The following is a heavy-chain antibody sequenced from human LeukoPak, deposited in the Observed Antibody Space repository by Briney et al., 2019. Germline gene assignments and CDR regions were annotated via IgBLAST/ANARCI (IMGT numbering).Heavy chain of an antibody. V-gene: IGHV3-7*01. CDR1: GFTFSYW. CDR2: IKQDGSEK. J-gene: IGHJ4*02. D-gene: IGHD3-3*01. Sequence: GGSLRLSCAASGFTFSYWMSWVRQAPGKGLEWVANIKQDGSEKYYVDSVKGRFTISRDNAKNSPYLQMNSLRAEDTAVYYCATSAVITIFGVVIHNYFDYWGQGTLVTVSS. CDR3: ATSAVITIFGVVIHNYFDY.